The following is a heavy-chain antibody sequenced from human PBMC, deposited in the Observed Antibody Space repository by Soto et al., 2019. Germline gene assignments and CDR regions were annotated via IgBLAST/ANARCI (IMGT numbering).Heavy chain of an antibody. Sequence: SETLSLTCTVSGGSISSSSYDWGWIRQPPGKGLEWIGSIYYSGSTYYNPSLKSRVTISVDTSKNQFSLKLSSVTAADTAVYYCARVGGYYYDSSGYESPFEYWGQGTLVTVSS. CDR3: ARVGGYYYDSSGYESPFEY. V-gene: IGHV4-39*01. D-gene: IGHD3-22*01. J-gene: IGHJ4*02. CDR2: IYYSGST. CDR1: GGSISSSSYD.